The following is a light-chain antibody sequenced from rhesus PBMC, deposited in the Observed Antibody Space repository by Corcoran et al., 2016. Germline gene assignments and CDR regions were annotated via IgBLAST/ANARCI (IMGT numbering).Light chain of an antibody. V-gene: IGKV1-46*01. J-gene: IGKJ2*01. CDR1: QSFSSS. CDR2: SAS. Sequence: DIQMTQSPSSLSASVGDTVTITCRASQSFSSSLAWYQQKPGKAPKLLIYSASRLQSGVPSRFSGSKSGTDFTLTISSLQPEDIASYYCQQYYSDPYSFGQGTKVEIK. CDR3: QQYYSDPYS.